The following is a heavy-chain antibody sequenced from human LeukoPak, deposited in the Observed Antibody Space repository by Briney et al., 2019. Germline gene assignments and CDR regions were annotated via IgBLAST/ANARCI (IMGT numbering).Heavy chain of an antibody. Sequence: ASVKVSCKASGYTLTSFSISWVRQAPGHGLEWMGWISAYNGYKDYAQKLQGRVTMTTETSTNTAYMELRSLRSDDMAVYYCVRGDCSGVSCYLPEYFRHWGQGTLVTVSS. CDR1: GYTLTSFS. CDR2: ISAYNGYK. CDR3: VRGDCSGVSCYLPEYFRH. J-gene: IGHJ1*01. D-gene: IGHD2-15*01. V-gene: IGHV1-18*03.